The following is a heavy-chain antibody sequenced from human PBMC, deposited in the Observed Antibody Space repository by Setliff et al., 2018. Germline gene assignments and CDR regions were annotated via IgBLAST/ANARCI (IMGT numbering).Heavy chain of an antibody. CDR1: GYSFRNFG. D-gene: IGHD2-8*01. Sequence: ASVKVSCKASGYSFRNFGITWVRQAPGQGLEWMGWISGYNGNTNYAHKLQGRVSMTTDTSTGTAYMELRSLRSDDTAVYYCSRLVRFCTTSTCQGASASEHWGQGTLVTVSS. CDR3: SRLVRFCTTSTCQGASASEH. V-gene: IGHV1-18*01. J-gene: IGHJ4*02. CDR2: ISGYNGNT.